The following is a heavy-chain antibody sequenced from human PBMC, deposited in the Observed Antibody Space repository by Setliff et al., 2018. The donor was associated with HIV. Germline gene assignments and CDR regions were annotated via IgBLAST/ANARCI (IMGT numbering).Heavy chain of an antibody. Sequence: SETLSLTCAVYGDSFSGYDWNWIRQPPGKGLGWIGSIHHSGNTYYNPSLKSRVTISADTSKNQFSLKVSSVTAADTAVYHCARDLGYSGYYYFDYWGQGTLVTVS. CDR1: GDSFSGYD. CDR2: IHHSGNT. CDR3: ARDLGYSGYYYFDY. D-gene: IGHD5-12*01. V-gene: IGHV4-38-2*02. J-gene: IGHJ4*02.